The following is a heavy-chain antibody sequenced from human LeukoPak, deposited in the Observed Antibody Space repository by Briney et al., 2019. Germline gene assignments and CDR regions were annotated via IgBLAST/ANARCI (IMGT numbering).Heavy chain of an antibody. CDR2: IYHSGST. V-gene: IGHV4-38-2*02. Sequence: SETLSLTCTVSGYSISSGYYWGWIRPPPGKGLEWIGSIYHSGSTYYNPSLKSRVTIPVDTSKNQFSLKLSSVTAADTAVYYCARSSDEIRFYYDYVWGSFCCWGQGTLVTVSS. J-gene: IGHJ4*02. CDR1: GYSISSGYY. D-gene: IGHD3-16*01. CDR3: ARSSDEIRFYYDYVWGSFCC.